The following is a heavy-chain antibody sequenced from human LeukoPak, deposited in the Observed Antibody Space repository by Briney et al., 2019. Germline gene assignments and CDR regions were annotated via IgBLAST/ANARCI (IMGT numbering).Heavy chain of an antibody. Sequence: GGSLRLSCAASGFTFSSYAMSWVRQAPGKGLEWVSAISGSGGSTYYADSVKGRFTVSRDNSKNTLYLQMNSLRAEDTAVYYCAKGDSSGYYYRPGYYFDYWGQGTLVTVSS. CDR3: AKGDSSGYYYRPGYYFDY. J-gene: IGHJ4*02. CDR1: GFTFSSYA. D-gene: IGHD3-22*01. CDR2: ISGSGGST. V-gene: IGHV3-23*01.